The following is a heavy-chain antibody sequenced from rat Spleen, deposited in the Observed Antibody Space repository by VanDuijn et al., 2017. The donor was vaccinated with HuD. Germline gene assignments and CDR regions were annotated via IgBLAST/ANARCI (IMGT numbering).Heavy chain of an antibody. Sequence: QVQLKESGPGLVQPSQTLSLSCTVSGFSISSYGVIWVRQPPGKGLEWMGVIWGDGSTDYNSALKSRLSISRDTSKNQVFLKMNSLQTDDTGTYYCTIHPRYWGQGVMVTVSS. CDR3: TIHPRY. V-gene: IGHV2-13*01. CDR1: GFSISSYG. D-gene: IGHD3-1*01. CDR2: IWGDGST. J-gene: IGHJ2*01.